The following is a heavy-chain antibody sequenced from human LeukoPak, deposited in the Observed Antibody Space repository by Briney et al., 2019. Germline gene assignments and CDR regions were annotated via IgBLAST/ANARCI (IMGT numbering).Heavy chain of an antibody. Sequence: SETLSLTCTVSGGSISSYYWSWIRQPPGKGLEWIGYIYYSGSTYYNPSLKSRVTISVDTSKNQFSLKLSSVTAADTAVYYCARALAAAGTRPNWFDLWGQGTLVTVSS. CDR2: IYYSGST. V-gene: IGHV4-59*12. CDR3: ARALAAAGTRPNWFDL. CDR1: GGSISSYY. D-gene: IGHD6-13*01. J-gene: IGHJ5*02.